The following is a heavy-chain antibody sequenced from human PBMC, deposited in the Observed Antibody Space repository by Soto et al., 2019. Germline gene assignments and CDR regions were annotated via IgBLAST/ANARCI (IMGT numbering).Heavy chain of an antibody. J-gene: IGHJ4*02. Sequence: GGSVEVFCKASGGALSSYAISLVREAPGQGLEWMGGIIPIFGTANYAQKFQGRVTITADKSTSTAYMELSSLRSEDTAVYYCARELYSCGAECPYYMDYWGQGTPVTGSS. V-gene: IGHV1-69*06. CDR3: ARELYSCGAECPYYMDY. D-gene: IGHD2-21*01. CDR1: GGALSSYA. CDR2: IIPIFGTA.